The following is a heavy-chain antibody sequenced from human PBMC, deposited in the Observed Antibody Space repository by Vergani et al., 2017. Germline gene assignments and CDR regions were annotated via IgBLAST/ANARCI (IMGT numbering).Heavy chain of an antibody. CDR1: GYTFTSYD. D-gene: IGHD3-22*01. V-gene: IGHV1-8*01. CDR3: ARVLPRLLRIRYYYYMDV. Sequence: QVQLVQSGAEVKTPGASVKVSCKASGYTFTSYDINWVRQATGQGLEWMGWMNPNSGNTGYAQKFQGRVTMTRNTSISTAYMELSSLRSEDTAVYYCARVLPRLLRIRYYYYMDVWGKGTTVTVSS. J-gene: IGHJ6*03. CDR2: MNPNSGNT.